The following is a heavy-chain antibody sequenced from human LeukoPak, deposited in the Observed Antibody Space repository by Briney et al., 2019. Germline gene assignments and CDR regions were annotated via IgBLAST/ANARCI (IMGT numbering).Heavy chain of an antibody. CDR2: IYYSGST. J-gene: IGHJ6*02. V-gene: IGHV4-39*01. CDR3: SRFLEWLYYGMDV. CDR1: GGSTSSSSYY. Sequence: SETLSLTCTVSGGSTSSSSYYWGWIRQPPGKGLEWIGSIYYSGSTYYNPSLKSRVTISVDTSKNQFSLKLSSVTAADTAVYYCSRFLEWLYYGMDVWGQGTTVTVSS. D-gene: IGHD3-3*01.